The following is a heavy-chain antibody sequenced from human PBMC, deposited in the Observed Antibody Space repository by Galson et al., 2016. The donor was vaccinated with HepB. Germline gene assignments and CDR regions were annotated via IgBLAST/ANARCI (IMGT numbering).Heavy chain of an antibody. Sequence: SVKVSCKASAYIFNNYAISWVRQAPGQGLEWMGRISAYNGNTNYAQNLQRRATMTTDPSTSTAHLDLTSLSSDGEAVYYCPAYPLLYGFGSYRSCFDPWGQGTLVTVSS. V-gene: IGHV1-18*01. D-gene: IGHD3-10*01. CDR2: ISAYNGNT. J-gene: IGHJ5*02. CDR1: AYIFNNYA. CDR3: PAYPLLYGFGSYRSCFDP.